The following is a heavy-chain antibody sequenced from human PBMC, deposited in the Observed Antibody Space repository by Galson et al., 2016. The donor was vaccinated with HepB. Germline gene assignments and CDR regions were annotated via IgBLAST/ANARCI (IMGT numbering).Heavy chain of an antibody. CDR2: IIPLFRTA. CDR1: GGIFSNYA. J-gene: IGHJ5*02. Sequence: SVKVSCKASGGIFSNYAFNWVRQAPGHGLEWMGGIIPLFRTATYAQKFQDRVTITADESTSTAYMGLSRLTSADTAIYYCATAADFPVGWFDPWGQGTLVTVS. D-gene: IGHD3-16*01. CDR3: ATAADFPVGWFDP. V-gene: IGHV1-69*13.